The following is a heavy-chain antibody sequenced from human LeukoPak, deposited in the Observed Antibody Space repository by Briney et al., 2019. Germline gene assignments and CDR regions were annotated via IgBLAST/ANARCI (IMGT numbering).Heavy chain of an antibody. CDR1: GYTFTGYY. CDR2: INPNSGGT. D-gene: IGHD2-2*02. J-gene: IGHJ6*03. Sequence: ASVKVSCKASGYTFTGYYMHWVRQAPGQGLEWMGRINPNSGGTNYAQKFQGRVTMTTDTSTSTAYMELRSLRSDDTAVYYCARTYCSSTSCNRTRYYYYDYMDVWGKGTTVTVSS. V-gene: IGHV1-2*06. CDR3: ARTYCSSTSCNRTRYYYYDYMDV.